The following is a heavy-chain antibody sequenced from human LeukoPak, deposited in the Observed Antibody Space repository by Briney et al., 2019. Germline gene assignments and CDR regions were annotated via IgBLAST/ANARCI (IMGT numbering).Heavy chain of an antibody. CDR2: IRYDGSSK. CDR1: GFTFSSYG. D-gene: IGHD5-18*01. V-gene: IGHV3-30*02. Sequence: SGGSLRPSCAASGFTFSSYGMHWVRQAPGKGLEWVAFIRYDGSSKYYADSVKGRFTISRDSSKNTLYLQMNSLRAEDTAVYYCAKDRRGYSYGYSFFDYWGQGTLVTVSS. J-gene: IGHJ4*02. CDR3: AKDRRGYSYGYSFFDY.